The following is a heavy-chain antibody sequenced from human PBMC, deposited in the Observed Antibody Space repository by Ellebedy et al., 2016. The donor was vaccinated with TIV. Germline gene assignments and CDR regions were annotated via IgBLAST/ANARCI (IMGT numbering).Heavy chain of an antibody. CDR3: ARLLGYNYYGMDV. CDR2: ISYTGST. D-gene: IGHD3-16*01. J-gene: IGHJ6*02. V-gene: IGHV4-59*13. Sequence: MPSETLSLTCTVSGGSISTYSWAWIRQPPGKGLEWIGHISYTGSTTYNPSLESRLTISVDTAKNQFTLKLKSVTAADTALYYCARLLGYNYYGMDVWGQGTTVSVSS. CDR1: GGSISTYS.